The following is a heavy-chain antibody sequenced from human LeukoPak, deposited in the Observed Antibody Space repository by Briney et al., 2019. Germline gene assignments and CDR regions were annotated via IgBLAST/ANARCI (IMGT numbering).Heavy chain of an antibody. CDR2: ITSSSTYI. J-gene: IGHJ3*01. CDR1: GFTFSSYS. Sequence: GGSLRLSCAASGFTFSSYSMNWVRQAPGKGLEWVSSITSSSTYIYYADSVKGRFTISRDNSKNTLNLQMNSLRVEDTAVYYCARAVGPFDFWGQGTIVIVSS. CDR3: ARAVGPFDF. V-gene: IGHV3-21*01.